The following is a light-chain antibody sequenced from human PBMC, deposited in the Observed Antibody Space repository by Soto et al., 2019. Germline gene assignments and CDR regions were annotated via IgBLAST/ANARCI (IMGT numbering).Light chain of an antibody. CDR2: GAS. J-gene: IGKJ2*01. V-gene: IGKV3-15*01. Sequence: EIVMTQSPATLSVSPGERATLSCRSRQSVSSNLAWYQQKPGQAPRRLIYGASTRATVIPARFSGSGSGTEFTLTISSLQSEDFALYYCQQNNNWPSYTFGQGTKLEIK. CDR1: QSVSSN. CDR3: QQNNNWPSYT.